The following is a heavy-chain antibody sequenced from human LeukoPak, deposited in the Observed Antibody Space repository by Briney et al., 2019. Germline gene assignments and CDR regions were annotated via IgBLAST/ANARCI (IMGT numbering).Heavy chain of an antibody. D-gene: IGHD3-22*01. Sequence: GGSLRLSCAASGFPFSSCAIHWVRQAPGKGLEYVSAISSNGVSTYYVNSVKGRFTISRDNSKNTLFLQMGSLRAEDMAVYYCARDRGGYYDYWGQGTLVTVSS. CDR3: ARDRGGYYDY. V-gene: IGHV3-64*01. CDR1: GFPFSSCA. J-gene: IGHJ4*02. CDR2: ISSNGVST.